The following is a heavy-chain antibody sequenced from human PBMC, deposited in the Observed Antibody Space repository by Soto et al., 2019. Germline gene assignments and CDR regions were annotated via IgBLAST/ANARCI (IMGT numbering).Heavy chain of an antibody. CDR1: GFTFSIYA. J-gene: IGHJ4*02. V-gene: IGHV3-23*01. D-gene: IGHD6-13*01. CDR3: AKATRGGAATLIRDY. Sequence: ESGGGLVQPGGSLRLSCAAAGFTFSIYAMSWVRQAPGKGLEWVSAISGSGGCTYYADSVKGRFTISRDNSKNTLYLQMNSLRADDTAVSYCAKATRGGAATLIRDYWGQGTLVTVSS. CDR2: ISGSGGCT.